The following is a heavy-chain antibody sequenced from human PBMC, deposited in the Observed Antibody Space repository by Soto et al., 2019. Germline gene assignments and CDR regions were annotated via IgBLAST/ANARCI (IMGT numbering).Heavy chain of an antibody. V-gene: IGHV4-38-2*02. CDR3: ARGGRAARISDY. CDR2: IYHSGST. D-gene: IGHD6-6*01. J-gene: IGHJ4*02. Sequence: SETLSLTCNVSGDSIFSCDYYWWWIRQPPGKGLEWCGSIYHSGSTYYNPSLKSRVTISVDTSKNQFSLKLSSVTAADTAVYYCARGGRAARISDYWGQGTLVTVSS. CDR1: GDSIFSCDYY.